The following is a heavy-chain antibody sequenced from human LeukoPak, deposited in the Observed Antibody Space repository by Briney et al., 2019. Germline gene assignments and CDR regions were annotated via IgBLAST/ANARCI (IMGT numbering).Heavy chain of an antibody. CDR2: IRYDGTYQ. Sequence: GGSLRLSCAASGFTFSSYGMHWVHQAPGKGLEWVASIRYDGTYQYYADSVKGRFTISRDNSKNTLYLQMNSLRAEDTAVYYCAKGGGAHCSSTSCYFAFDIWGQGTMVTVSS. CDR3: AKGGGAHCSSTSCYFAFDI. D-gene: IGHD2-2*01. V-gene: IGHV3-30*02. J-gene: IGHJ3*02. CDR1: GFTFSSYG.